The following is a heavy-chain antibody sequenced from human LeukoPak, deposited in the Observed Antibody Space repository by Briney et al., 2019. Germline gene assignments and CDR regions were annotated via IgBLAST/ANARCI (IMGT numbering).Heavy chain of an antibody. CDR3: ARDPLGYSSGDFDY. Sequence: GGSLRLSCAASGFTFSSYGMHWVRQAPGKGLEWVAVISYDGSNKYYAGSVKGRFTISRDNSKNTLYLQMNSLRAEDTAVYYCARDPLGYSSGDFDYWGQGTLVTVSS. D-gene: IGHD6-19*01. V-gene: IGHV3-30*03. CDR1: GFTFSSYG. CDR2: ISYDGSNK. J-gene: IGHJ4*02.